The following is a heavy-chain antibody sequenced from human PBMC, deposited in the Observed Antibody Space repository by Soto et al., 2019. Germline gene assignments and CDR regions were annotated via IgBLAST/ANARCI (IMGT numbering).Heavy chain of an antibody. CDR2: IYYSGNT. V-gene: IGHV4-31*03. CDR3: ARASGGAVADFDY. D-gene: IGHD6-19*01. Sequence: QVKLQESGPGLVKPSETLSLTCSVSGGSISSGGYYWTWIRQHPERGLEWIGYIYYSGNTVLTPSLTSRPTISRDTSKNEFSLTLTSLTAADTAVYFCARASGGAVADFDYWGQGTLVTVSS. CDR1: GGSISSGGYY. J-gene: IGHJ4*02.